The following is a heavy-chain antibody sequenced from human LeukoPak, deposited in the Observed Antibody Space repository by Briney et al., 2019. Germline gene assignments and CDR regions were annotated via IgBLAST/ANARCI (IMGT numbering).Heavy chain of an antibody. V-gene: IGHV4-59*01. CDR2: VYYSGNT. J-gene: IGHJ4*02. CDR3: ARGRYQLDY. D-gene: IGHD2-2*01. CDR1: GGSYY. Sequence: PSETLSLTCTVSGGSYYWSWTRQPPGKGLEWIGFVYYSGNTNYNPSLKSRVTISLDTSKNQFSVKLRSVTTADTAVYYCARGRYQLDYWGQGTLVTVSS.